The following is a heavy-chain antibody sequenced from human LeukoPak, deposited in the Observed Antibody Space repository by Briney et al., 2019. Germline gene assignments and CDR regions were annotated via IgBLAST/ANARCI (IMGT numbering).Heavy chain of an antibody. J-gene: IGHJ4*02. CDR3: ARRGDNYGSPFDY. CDR1: GFTVMTNY. D-gene: IGHD5-18*01. CDR2: IYSGGNT. Sequence: PGGSLRLSYAVSGFTVMTNYMNWVRQAPGKGLEWVSLIYSGGNTDYADSVKGRFTISRDNSKNTLYLQMNSLRAEDTAVYYCARRGDNYGSPFDYWGQGTLVTVSS. V-gene: IGHV3-53*01.